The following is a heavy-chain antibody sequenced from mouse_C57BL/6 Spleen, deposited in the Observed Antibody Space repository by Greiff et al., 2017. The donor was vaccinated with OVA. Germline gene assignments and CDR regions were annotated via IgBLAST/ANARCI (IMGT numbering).Heavy chain of an antibody. CDR1: GYTFTSYG. Sequence: QVQLKESGAELARPGASVKLSCKASGYTFTSYGISWVKQRTGQGLEWIGEIYPRSGNTYYNEKFKGKATLTADKSSSTAYMELRSLTSEDSAVYFCARESDGYPYAMDYWGQGTSVTVSS. J-gene: IGHJ4*01. V-gene: IGHV1-81*01. D-gene: IGHD2-3*01. CDR3: ARESDGYPYAMDY. CDR2: IYPRSGNT.